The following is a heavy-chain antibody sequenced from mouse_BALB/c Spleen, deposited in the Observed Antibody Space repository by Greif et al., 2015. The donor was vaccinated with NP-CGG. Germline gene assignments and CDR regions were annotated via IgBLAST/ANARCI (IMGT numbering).Heavy chain of an antibody. Sequence: VQLQQSGPELVKPGASVKISCKASGYAFSSSWMNWVKQRPGQGLEWIGRIYPGDGDTNYNGKFKGKATLTADKSSSTAYMQLSSLTSVDSAVYFCARDGARPMDYWGQGTSVTVSS. CDR2: IYPGDGDT. CDR3: ARDGARPMDY. J-gene: IGHJ4*01. V-gene: IGHV1-82*01. CDR1: GYAFSSSW. D-gene: IGHD1-1*02.